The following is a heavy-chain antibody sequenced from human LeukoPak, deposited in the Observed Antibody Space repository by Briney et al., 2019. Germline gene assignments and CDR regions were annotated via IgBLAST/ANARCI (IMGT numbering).Heavy chain of an antibody. CDR2: ISSSGSTI. CDR1: GFTFSDYY. Sequence: PGGSLRLSCAASGFTFSDYYRSWIRQAPGKGLEWVSYISSSGSTIYYADSVKGRFTIYRDNAKNSLYLQMNSLRAEDTAVYSSASDMGVVPAAIDDYWGRGTLVTVSS. V-gene: IGHV3-11*01. D-gene: IGHD2-2*01. J-gene: IGHJ4*02. CDR3: ASDMGVVPAAIDDY.